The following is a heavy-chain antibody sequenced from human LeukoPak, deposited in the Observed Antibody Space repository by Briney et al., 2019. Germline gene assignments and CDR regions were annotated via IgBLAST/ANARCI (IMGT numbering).Heavy chain of an antibody. Sequence: GGSLRLSCAASGFTFSSYSMNWVRQAPGKGLEWVSYISSSSTIYYADSVKGRFTISRDNAKNSLYLQMNSLRAEDTAVYYCARDTISGSQTHPDYWGQGTLVTVSS. CDR1: GFTFSSYS. J-gene: IGHJ4*02. D-gene: IGHD1-26*01. V-gene: IGHV3-48*04. CDR3: ARDTISGSQTHPDY. CDR2: ISSSSTI.